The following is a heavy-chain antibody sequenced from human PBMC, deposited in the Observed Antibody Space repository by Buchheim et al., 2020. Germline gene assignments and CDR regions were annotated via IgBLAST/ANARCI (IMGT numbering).Heavy chain of an antibody. CDR2: ISSSGSTI. V-gene: IGHV3-11*01. J-gene: IGHJ6*02. D-gene: IGHD4-17*01. CDR1: GFTFSDYY. Sequence: QVQLVESGGGLVKPGGSLRLSCAASGFTFSDYYMSWIRQAPGKGLEWVSYISSSGSTIYYADSVKGRFTISRDNAKNSLYLQMSGLRAEDTAVYYCARAGSDYGDYLSARSGGGYYGMDVWGQGTT. CDR3: ARAGSDYGDYLSARSGGGYYGMDV.